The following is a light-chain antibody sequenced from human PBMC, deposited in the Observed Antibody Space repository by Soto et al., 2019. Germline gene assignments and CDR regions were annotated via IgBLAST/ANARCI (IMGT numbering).Light chain of an antibody. CDR1: SCNIGSNT. V-gene: IGLV1-44*01. CDR3: AAWNDSLHGVV. Sequence: QSVLTQPPSASGTPGQRVTISCSGSSCNIGSNTVNWYQQLPGTAPKLLIYSNNQRPSGVPDRFSGSKSGTSASLAISGLQSEDEADYYCAAWNDSLHGVVFGGGTKLTVL. J-gene: IGLJ2*01. CDR2: SNN.